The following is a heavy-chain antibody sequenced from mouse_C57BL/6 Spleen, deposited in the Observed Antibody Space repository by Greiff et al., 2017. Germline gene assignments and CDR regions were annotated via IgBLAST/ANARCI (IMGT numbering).Heavy chain of an antibody. CDR2: INPNNGGT. J-gene: IGHJ3*01. D-gene: IGHD2-4*01. CDR3: AREGDDYDSAWFAY. CDR1: GYTFTDYN. V-gene: IGHV1-18*01. Sequence: VQLQQSGPELVKPGASVKIPCKASGYTFTDYNMDWVKQSHGKSLEWIGDINPNNGGTIYNQKFKGKATLTVDKSSSPAYMELRSLTSEDTAVDYCAREGDDYDSAWFAYWGQGTLVTVSA.